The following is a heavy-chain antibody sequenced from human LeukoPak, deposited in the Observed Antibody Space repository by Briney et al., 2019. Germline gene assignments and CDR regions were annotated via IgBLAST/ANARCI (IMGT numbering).Heavy chain of an antibody. CDR2: IYHSGST. CDR3: AREYCTNGVCQTIDY. CDR1: GYSISSGYY. J-gene: IGHJ4*02. V-gene: IGHV4-38-2*02. Sequence: SETLSLTCTVSGYSISSGYYWGWIRQPPGKGLEWIGSIYHSGSTYYNPSLKSRVTISVDTSKNQFSLRLSSVTAADTAVYYCAREYCTNGVCQTIDYWGQGTLVTVSS. D-gene: IGHD2-8*01.